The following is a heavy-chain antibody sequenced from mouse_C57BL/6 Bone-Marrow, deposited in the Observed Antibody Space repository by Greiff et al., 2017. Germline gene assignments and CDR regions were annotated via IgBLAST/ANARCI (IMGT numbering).Heavy chain of an antibody. Sequence: QVQLQQSGPELVKPGASVKISCKASGYAFSSSWMNWVKQRPGKGLEWIGRIYPGDGDTNYNGKFKGKATLTADKSSSTAYMQLSSLTSEDSAVYFCARGYYDYDGGAWFAYWGRGTLVPVSA. J-gene: IGHJ3*01. CDR3: ARGYYDYDGGAWFAY. CDR2: IYPGDGDT. V-gene: IGHV1-82*01. CDR1: GYAFSSSW. D-gene: IGHD2-4*01.